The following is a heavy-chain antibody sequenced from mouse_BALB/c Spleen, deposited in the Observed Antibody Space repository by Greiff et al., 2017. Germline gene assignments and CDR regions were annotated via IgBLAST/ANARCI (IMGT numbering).Heavy chain of an antibody. V-gene: IGHV1-9*01. J-gene: IGHJ1*01. CDR3: ARGGYYGSRNWYFDV. CDR2: ILPGSGST. D-gene: IGHD1-1*01. Sequence: VQLQQSGAELMKPGASVKISCKATGYTFSSYWIEWVKQRPGHGLEWIGEILPGSGSTNYNEKFKGKATFTADTSSNTAYMQLSSLTSEDSAVYYCARGGYYGSRNWYFDVWGAGTTVTVSS. CDR1: GYTFSSYW.